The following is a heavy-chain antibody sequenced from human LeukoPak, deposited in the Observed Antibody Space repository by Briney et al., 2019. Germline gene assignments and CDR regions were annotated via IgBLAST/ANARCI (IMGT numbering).Heavy chain of an antibody. CDR2: INPNSGGT. Sequence: ASVKVSCKASGYTFPSYHIHWVRQAPGQGLEWMGWINPNSGGTNYAQKFQGRVTMTRDTSISTAYMELSRLRSDDTAVYYCVQLPFDYWGQGTLVTVSS. D-gene: IGHD2-2*01. CDR1: GYTFPSYH. J-gene: IGHJ4*02. V-gene: IGHV1-2*02. CDR3: VQLPFDY.